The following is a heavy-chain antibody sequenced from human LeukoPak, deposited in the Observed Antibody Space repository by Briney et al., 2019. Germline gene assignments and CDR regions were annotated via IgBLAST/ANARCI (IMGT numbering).Heavy chain of an antibody. CDR1: GGSISSYY. Sequence: SSETLSLTCTVSGGSISSYYWSWIRQPPGKGLEWIGYIYYSGSTNYNPSLKSRVTISVDTSKNQFSLKLSSVTAADTAVYYCARDRYYGSGVYYYYYMDVWGKGTTVTISS. CDR2: IYYSGST. J-gene: IGHJ6*03. D-gene: IGHD3-10*01. CDR3: ARDRYYGSGVYYYYYMDV. V-gene: IGHV4-59*01.